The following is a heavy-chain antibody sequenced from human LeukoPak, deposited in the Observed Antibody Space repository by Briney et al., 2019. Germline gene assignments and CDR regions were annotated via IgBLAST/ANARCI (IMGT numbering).Heavy chain of an antibody. CDR3: ARGGMATNWFDP. Sequence: PSETLSLTCTVSGYSISSGYYWGWTRQPAGKGLEWIGRIYTSGSTNYNPSLKSRVTISVDTSKNQFSLKLSSVTAADTAVYYCARGGMATNWFDPWGQGTLVTVSS. D-gene: IGHD5-24*01. CDR2: IYTSGST. V-gene: IGHV4-61*02. CDR1: GYSISSGYY. J-gene: IGHJ5*02.